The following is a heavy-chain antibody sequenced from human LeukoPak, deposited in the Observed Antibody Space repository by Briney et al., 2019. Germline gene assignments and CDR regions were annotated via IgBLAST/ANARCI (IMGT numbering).Heavy chain of an antibody. Sequence: GASVKVSCKASGYTFTSYYMHWVRQAPGQGLEWMGIINPSGGSTSYAQKFQGRVTMTRDTSTSTVYMELSSLRSEDTAVYYCAREGAIGSGYDRAFDYWGQGTLVTVSS. CDR1: GYTFTSYY. CDR2: INPSGGST. D-gene: IGHD5-12*01. V-gene: IGHV1-46*01. CDR3: AREGAIGSGYDRAFDY. J-gene: IGHJ4*02.